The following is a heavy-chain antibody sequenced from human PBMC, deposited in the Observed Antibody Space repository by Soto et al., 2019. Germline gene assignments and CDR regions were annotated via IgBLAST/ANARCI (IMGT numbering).Heavy chain of an antibody. CDR1: GGSISSSSYY. D-gene: IGHD1-26*01. CDR3: ARERYRGRNGFDP. J-gene: IGHJ5*02. CDR2: ILYSGTT. Sequence: QLQLQESGPGLVKPSETLSLTCSVSGGSISSSSYYWGWIRQPPGKGLEWIGTILYSGTTYYNPSLNSRITMSVDTSKNQFSLKLTSVTAADTAVYYCARERYRGRNGFDPWGQGILVAVSS. V-gene: IGHV4-39*02.